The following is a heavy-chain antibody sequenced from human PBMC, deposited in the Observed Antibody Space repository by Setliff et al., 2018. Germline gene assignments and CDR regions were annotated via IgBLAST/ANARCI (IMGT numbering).Heavy chain of an antibody. CDR3: ARVGATYYFDY. CDR1: GGSISSGSYY. J-gene: IGHJ4*02. V-gene: IGHV4-61*09. Sequence: LSLTCTVSGGSISSGSYYWSWIRQPAGKGLEWSGHIYTSGSTNYNPSLKSRVTISVDTSKNQFSLKLSSVTAADTAVYYCARVGATYYFDYWGQGTLVTVSS. D-gene: IGHD1-26*01. CDR2: IYTSGST.